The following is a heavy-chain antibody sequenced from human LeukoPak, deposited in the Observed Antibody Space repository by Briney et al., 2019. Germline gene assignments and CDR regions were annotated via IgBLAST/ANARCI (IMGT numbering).Heavy chain of an antibody. CDR2: ISAGGGST. V-gene: IGHV3-23*01. CDR3: AKDVGKWESLHFFDY. D-gene: IGHD1-26*01. Sequence: GGSLRLSCAASGFTFSTYAMTWVRQAPGEGLEWVSGISAGGGSTYYADSVKGRFTISRDNSKNTLYLQMNSLRGDDTAVYYCAKDVGKWESLHFFDYWGQGTLVTVSS. CDR1: GFTFSTYA. J-gene: IGHJ4*02.